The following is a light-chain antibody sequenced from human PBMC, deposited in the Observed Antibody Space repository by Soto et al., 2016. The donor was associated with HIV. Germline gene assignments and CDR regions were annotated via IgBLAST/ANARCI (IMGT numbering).Light chain of an antibody. J-gene: IGLJ3*02. CDR2: KDS. CDR3: YSAADNNWV. V-gene: IGLV3-27*01. CDR1: VLAKKY. Sequence: SYELTQPSSVLVSPGQTVRITCSGDVLAKKYARWFQQKPGQAPMLVIYKDSERPSGIPERFSGSSSGTTVTLTISGAQVEDEADYYCYSAADNNWVFGGGTKLTVL.